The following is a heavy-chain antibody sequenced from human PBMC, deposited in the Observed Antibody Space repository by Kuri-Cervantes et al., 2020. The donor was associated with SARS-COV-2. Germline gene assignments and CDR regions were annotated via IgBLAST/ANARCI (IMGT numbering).Heavy chain of an antibody. CDR1: GFTFSSYE. Sequence: GESLKISCAASGFTFSSYEMNWVRQAPGKGLEWVSYISSSGSTIYYADSVKGRFTISRDNAKNSLYLQMNSLRAEDTAVYYCAGGVAAAGLGGWFDPWGQGTLVTVSS. D-gene: IGHD6-13*01. J-gene: IGHJ5*02. CDR2: ISSSGSTI. CDR3: AGGVAAAGLGGWFDP. V-gene: IGHV3-48*03.